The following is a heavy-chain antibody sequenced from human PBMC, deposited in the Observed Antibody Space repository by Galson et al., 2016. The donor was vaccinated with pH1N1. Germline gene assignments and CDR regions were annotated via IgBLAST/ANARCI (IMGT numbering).Heavy chain of an antibody. J-gene: IGHJ4*02. Sequence: SLRLSCAASGLTFNSYGMHWVRQAPGKGPERVAFIRYDGSNKYYADSVKGRFTISRDNSKNMLYLQMNSLRTEDTAVYYFAKDRGYSYGRFFDYWGQGALVIVAS. D-gene: IGHD5-12*01. V-gene: IGHV3-30*02. CDR2: IRYDGSNK. CDR1: GLTFNSYG. CDR3: AKDRGYSYGRFFDY.